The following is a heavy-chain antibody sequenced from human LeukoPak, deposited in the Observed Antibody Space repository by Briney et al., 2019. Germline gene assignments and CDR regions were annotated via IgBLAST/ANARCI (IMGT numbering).Heavy chain of an antibody. D-gene: IGHD2-2*02. CDR1: GGSISSGDYY. Sequence: PSQTLSLTCTVSGGSISSGDYYWSWIRQPPGKGLEWIGYIYYSGSTYYNPSLKSRVTISVDPSKNQFSLKLSSVTAADTAVYYCARGGIVVVPAAISWSAPWGQATLVTVSS. V-gene: IGHV4-30-4*01. CDR3: ARGGIVVVPAAISWSAP. CDR2: IYYSGST. J-gene: IGHJ5*02.